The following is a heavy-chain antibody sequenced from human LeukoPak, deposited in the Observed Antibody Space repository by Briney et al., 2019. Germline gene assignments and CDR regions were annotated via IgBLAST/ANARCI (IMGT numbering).Heavy chain of an antibody. Sequence: PGGSLRLSCVASGISFGKYWMSWVRQAPGKGLEWVANIKLDGSEKNYVDSMKGRFTISRDNTKNSLYLQMNSLRAEDTAVFYCARDQYDTWSRRGNFDSWGQGTLVIVSS. D-gene: IGHD3-22*01. CDR2: IKLDGSEK. J-gene: IGHJ4*02. CDR3: ARDQYDTWSRRGNFDS. V-gene: IGHV3-7*03. CDR1: GISFGKYW.